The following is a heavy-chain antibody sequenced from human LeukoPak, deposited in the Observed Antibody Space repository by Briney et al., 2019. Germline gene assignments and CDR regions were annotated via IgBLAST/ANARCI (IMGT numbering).Heavy chain of an antibody. CDR3: AINSGDSTSWGDYTMDV. CDR2: IDPSDSYT. J-gene: IGHJ6*02. CDR1: GYSFSSYW. D-gene: IGHD2-2*01. Sequence: ESLKISCKGSGYSFSSYWISWVRQMPGKGLEWMGRIDPSDSYTNYSPSFQGHVTISADKSISTAYLPWSSLKASDTAMYYCAINSGDSTSWGDYTMDVWGQGTTVTV. V-gene: IGHV5-10-1*01.